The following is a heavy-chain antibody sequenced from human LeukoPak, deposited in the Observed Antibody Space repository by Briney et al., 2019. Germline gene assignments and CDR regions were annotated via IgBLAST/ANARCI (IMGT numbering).Heavy chain of an antibody. J-gene: IGHJ4*02. Sequence: GGSLRLSCAASGFTFDDYAMHWVRQAPGKGLEWVSGISWNSGSIGYADSVKGRFTISRDNAKNSLYLQMNSLRAEDTALYHCAKDRYMGIAAAANYFDYWGQGTLVTVPS. CDR3: AKDRYMGIAAAANYFDY. V-gene: IGHV3-9*01. D-gene: IGHD6-13*01. CDR1: GFTFDDYA. CDR2: ISWNSGSI.